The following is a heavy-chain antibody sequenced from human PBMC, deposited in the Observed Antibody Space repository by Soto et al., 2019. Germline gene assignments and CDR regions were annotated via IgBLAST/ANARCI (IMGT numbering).Heavy chain of an antibody. V-gene: IGHV3-30-3*01. CDR1: GFTFSSYA. CDR3: ARDPSDYSSYYFDY. Sequence: GGSLRLSCAASGFTFSSYAMHWVRQAPGKGLEWVAVISYDGSNKYYADSVKGRFTISRDNSKNTLYLQMNSLRAEDTAVYYCARDPSDYSSYYFDYWGQGTLVTVSS. D-gene: IGHD4-4*01. CDR2: ISYDGSNK. J-gene: IGHJ4*02.